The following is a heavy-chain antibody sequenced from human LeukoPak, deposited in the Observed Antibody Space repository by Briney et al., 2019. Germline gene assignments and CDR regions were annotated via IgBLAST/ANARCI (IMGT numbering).Heavy chain of an antibody. J-gene: IGHJ3*02. V-gene: IGHV4-61*09. D-gene: IGHD5-18*01. Sequence: SQTLSLTCTVSGGPISSGSYYRSWIRQPAGKGLEWIGYIYYSGSTNYNPSLKSRVTISVDTSKNQFSLKLSSVTAADTAVYYCARHLGYSYGNAFDIWGQGTMVTVSS. CDR3: ARHLGYSYGNAFDI. CDR1: GGPISSGSYY. CDR2: IYYSGST.